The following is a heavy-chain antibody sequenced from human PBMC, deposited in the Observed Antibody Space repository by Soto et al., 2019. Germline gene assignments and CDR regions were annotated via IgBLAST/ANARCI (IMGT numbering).Heavy chain of an antibody. D-gene: IGHD2-15*01. CDR3: AKEICDPNGCYGRWLDP. Sequence: LSLTCTVSGGSISSYYWSWIRQPPGKGLEWIGYIYYSGSTNYNPSLKSRVTISVDTSKNQFSLKLSSVTAADTAVYYCAKEICDPNGCYGRWLDPWGQGTLVTVSS. J-gene: IGHJ5*02. CDR1: GGSISSYY. V-gene: IGHV4-59*01. CDR2: IYYSGST.